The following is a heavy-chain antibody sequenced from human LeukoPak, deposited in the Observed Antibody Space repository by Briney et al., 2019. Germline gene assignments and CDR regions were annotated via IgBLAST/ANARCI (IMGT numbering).Heavy chain of an antibody. Sequence: GASVKVSCKASGYTFTSYGISWVRQAPGQGLEWMGWISAYNGNTNYAQKLQGRVTMTTDTSTSTAYMELRSLRSDDTAVYYCARDLYRIAVAGPIDYWGQGTLVTVSS. D-gene: IGHD6-19*01. CDR3: ARDLYRIAVAGPIDY. CDR2: ISAYNGNT. V-gene: IGHV1-18*01. J-gene: IGHJ4*02. CDR1: GYTFTSYG.